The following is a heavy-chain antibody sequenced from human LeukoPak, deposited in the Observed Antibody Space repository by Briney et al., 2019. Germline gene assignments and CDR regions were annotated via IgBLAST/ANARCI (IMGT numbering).Heavy chain of an antibody. J-gene: IGHJ4*02. V-gene: IGHV1-69*04. CDR2: IIPILGIA. CDR1: GGTFSSYA. Sequence: SVKVSCKASGGTFSSYAISWVRQAPGQGLEWMGRIIPILGIANYAQKFQGRVTITADKSTSTAYMELSSLRSEDTAVYYCARALGYSSGWYDYWGQGTLVTVSS. CDR3: ARALGYSSGWYDY. D-gene: IGHD6-19*01.